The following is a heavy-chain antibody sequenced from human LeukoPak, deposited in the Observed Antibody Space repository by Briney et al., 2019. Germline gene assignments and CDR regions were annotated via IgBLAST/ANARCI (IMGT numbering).Heavy chain of an antibody. CDR2: ISAYNGNT. D-gene: IGHD2-2*01. CDR1: GYTFTSYG. Sequence: GASVKVSCKASGYTFTSYGISWVRQAPGQGLEWMGWISAYNGNTNYAQKLQGRVTMTTDTSTSTAYMELRSLRSDDTAVYYCARYCSSTSCRYYYMTSGAKGPRSPSP. CDR3: ARYCSSTSCRYYYMTS. V-gene: IGHV1-18*01. J-gene: IGHJ6*03.